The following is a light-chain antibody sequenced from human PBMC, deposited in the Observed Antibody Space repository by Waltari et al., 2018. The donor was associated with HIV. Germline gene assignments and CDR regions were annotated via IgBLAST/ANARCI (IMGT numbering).Light chain of an antibody. CDR1: QNINTY. J-gene: IGKJ4*01. Sequence: DTQMTQAPSSLSASVGDRIIITCRASQNINTYLNWFQQKPGKPPNLLIYNASSLQSGVPSRFSGSGSGTDFTLIVSCLQLEDLGTYFCQQSDNIPLTFGGGTKVEIK. CDR3: QQSDNIPLT. V-gene: IGKV1-39*01. CDR2: NAS.